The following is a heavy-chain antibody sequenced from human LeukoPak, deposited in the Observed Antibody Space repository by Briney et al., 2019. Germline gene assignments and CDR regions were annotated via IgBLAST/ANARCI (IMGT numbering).Heavy chain of an antibody. CDR3: ARGRGPYYYYMDV. J-gene: IGHJ6*03. V-gene: IGHV4-34*01. CDR1: GGSFSGYY. Sequence: SETLSLTCAVYGGSFSGYYWSWIRQPPGKGLEWIGEINHSGSTNYNPSLKSRVTISVDTSKNQFSLKLSSVTAADTAVYYCARGRGPYYYYMDVWGKGTTVTVSS. CDR2: INHSGST.